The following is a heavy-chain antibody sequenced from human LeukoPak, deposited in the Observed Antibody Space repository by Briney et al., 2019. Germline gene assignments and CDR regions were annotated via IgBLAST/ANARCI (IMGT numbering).Heavy chain of an antibody. CDR1: GYSINSGYY. V-gene: IGHV4-38-2*02. CDR2: IYHSGST. D-gene: IGHD3-22*01. Sequence: PSETLSLTCTVSGYSINSGYYWGWLRQPPGKGLEWMGSIYHSGSTYYNSPLKSRVTISVDTSKNQFPLKLSSVTAADTAVYYCAGGGYDISGYYSYYFDSWGQGTLVTVPS. CDR3: AGGGYDISGYYSYYFDS. J-gene: IGHJ4*02.